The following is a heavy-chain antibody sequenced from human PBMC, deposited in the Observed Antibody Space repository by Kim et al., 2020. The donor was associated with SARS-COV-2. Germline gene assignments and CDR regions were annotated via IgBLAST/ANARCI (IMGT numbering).Heavy chain of an antibody. J-gene: IGHJ3*02. Sequence: GGSLRLSCAASGFTFSSYWMTWVRQAPGKGLEWVTNIKQDGNQKYYADSVKGRFTISRDNAKNSLYLQMNSLRAEDTAVYYCARDGELYSSGKDAFDIWGQGTMVTVSS. CDR2: IKQDGNQK. V-gene: IGHV3-7*01. CDR1: GFTFSSYW. CDR3: ARDGELYSSGKDAFDI. D-gene: IGHD6-19*01.